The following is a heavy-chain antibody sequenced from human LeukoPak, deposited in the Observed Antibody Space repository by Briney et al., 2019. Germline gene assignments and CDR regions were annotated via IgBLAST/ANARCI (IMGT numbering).Heavy chain of an antibody. V-gene: IGHV3-23*01. CDR2: ISGSGGST. J-gene: IGHJ4*02. CDR1: GFTFSSYA. CDR3: AKDSLKQQLVPSRRYFDY. Sequence: GGSLRLSCAASGFTFSSYAMSWVRQAPGKGLEWVSAISGSGGSTYYADSVKGRFTISRDNSKNTLYLQMNSLRAEDTAAYYCAKDSLKQQLVPSRRYFDYWGQGTLVTVSS. D-gene: IGHD6-13*01.